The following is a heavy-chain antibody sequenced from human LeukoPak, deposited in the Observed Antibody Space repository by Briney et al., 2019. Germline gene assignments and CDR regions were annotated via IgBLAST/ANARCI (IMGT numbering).Heavy chain of an antibody. V-gene: IGHV3-30*19. Sequence: PGRSLRLSCAASGFTFSSYGMHWVRQAPGKGLEWVAVIWYDGSNKYYADSVKGRFTISRDNSKNTLYLQMNSLGAEDTAVYFCRSGTDAFDYWGQGTLVTVSS. D-gene: IGHD3-10*01. CDR3: RSGTDAFDY. J-gene: IGHJ4*02. CDR1: GFTFSSYG. CDR2: IWYDGSNK.